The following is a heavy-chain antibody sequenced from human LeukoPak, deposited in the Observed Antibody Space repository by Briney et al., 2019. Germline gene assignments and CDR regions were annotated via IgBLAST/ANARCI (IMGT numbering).Heavy chain of an antibody. D-gene: IGHD2-15*01. CDR3: AIRYCSGGSCYSMMDYYYYMDV. J-gene: IGHJ6*03. CDR2: IIPIFGTA. Sequence: SVKVSCXASGGTFSSYAISWVRQAPGQGLGWMGGIIPIFGTANYAQKFQGRVTITTDESTSTAYMELSSLRSEDTAVYYCAIRYCSGGSCYSMMDYYYYMDVWGKGTTVTVSS. V-gene: IGHV1-69*05. CDR1: GGTFSSYA.